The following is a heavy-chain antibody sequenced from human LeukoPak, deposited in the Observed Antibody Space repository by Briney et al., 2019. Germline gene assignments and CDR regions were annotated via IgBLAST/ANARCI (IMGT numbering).Heavy chain of an antibody. CDR2: ISYDGSNK. J-gene: IGHJ4*02. Sequence: GGSLRLSCAASGFTFSSYAMHWVRQAPGKGLEWVAVISYDGSNKYYADSVKGRFTISRDNSKNTLYLQMNSLRAEDTAVYYCAREPIAAAGTPDYWGQGTLVTVSS. CDR1: GFTFSSYA. V-gene: IGHV3-30-3*01. CDR3: AREPIAAAGTPDY. D-gene: IGHD6-13*01.